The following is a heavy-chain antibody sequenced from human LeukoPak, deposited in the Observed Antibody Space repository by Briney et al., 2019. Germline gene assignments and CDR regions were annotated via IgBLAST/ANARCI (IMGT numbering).Heavy chain of an antibody. CDR1: GITFSSYW. CDR2: MKQDGGEK. J-gene: IGHJ4*02. V-gene: IGHV3-7*03. CDR3: ARDGRPLDY. Sequence: PGGSLRLSCADSGITFSSYWMSWVRQAPGKGLEWVANMKQDGGEKYYVDSVKGRFTISRDNAKNSLYLQMNNLRVEDTAVYYCARDGRPLDYWGQGTLVTVS.